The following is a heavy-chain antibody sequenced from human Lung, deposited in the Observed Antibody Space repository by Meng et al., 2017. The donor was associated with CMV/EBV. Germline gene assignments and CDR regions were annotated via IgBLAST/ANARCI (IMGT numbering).Heavy chain of an antibody. Sequence: SXTXSLXCAVSGGSISGYYWSWIRQPPGKGLEWIGYIYYTGSTNYNPSLKSRATISLDTSKNQFSLKLRSVTAADTAVYYCARATGGNGLVAYYYYGLDVWXQGTTVTVSS. CDR2: IYYTGST. D-gene: IGHD5-12*01. CDR1: GGSISGYY. CDR3: ARATGGNGLVAYYYYGLDV. V-gene: IGHV4-59*01. J-gene: IGHJ6*02.